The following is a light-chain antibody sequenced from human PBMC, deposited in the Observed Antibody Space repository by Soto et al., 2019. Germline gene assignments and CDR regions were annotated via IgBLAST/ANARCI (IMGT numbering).Light chain of an antibody. V-gene: IGKV3-11*01. CDR3: QQRNNWPPVT. J-gene: IGKJ5*01. CDR1: PSVTNY. CDR2: GAF. Sequence: EIVLTQSPATLSLSPGERATLSCRASPSVTNYLAWYQQKPGQAPRLLIYGAFNRATGIPARFSSSGSGTDFILTISSREPEDVVVYYCQQRNNWPPVTFGQGTRLEL.